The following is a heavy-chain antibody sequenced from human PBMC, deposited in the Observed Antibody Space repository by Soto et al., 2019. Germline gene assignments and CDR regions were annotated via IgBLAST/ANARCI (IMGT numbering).Heavy chain of an antibody. V-gene: IGHV1-2*04. Sequence: ASVKVSCKASGYTFTGYYMHWVRQAPGQGLEWMGWINPNSGGTNYAQKFQGWVTMTRDTSISTAYMELSRLRSDDTAVYYCARALALRSADHFDYWGQGTLVTVSS. D-gene: IGHD3-3*01. CDR2: INPNSGGT. CDR1: GYTFTGYY. J-gene: IGHJ4*02. CDR3: ARALALRSADHFDY.